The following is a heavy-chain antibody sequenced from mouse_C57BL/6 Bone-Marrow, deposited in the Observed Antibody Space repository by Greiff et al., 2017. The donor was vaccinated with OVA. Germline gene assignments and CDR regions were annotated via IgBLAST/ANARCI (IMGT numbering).Heavy chain of an antibody. D-gene: IGHD1-1*01. CDR1: GYTFTSYW. Sequence: QVQLQQSGAELVKPGASVKLSCKASGYTFTSYWMHWVKQRPGRGLEWIGRIDPNSGGTKYNEKIKSKATMTVDKPSSTAYMQRSSLTSEDSAVYYCAREWITTVVHWYFDVWGTGTTVTVSS. J-gene: IGHJ1*03. CDR2: IDPNSGGT. CDR3: AREWITTVVHWYFDV. V-gene: IGHV1-72*01.